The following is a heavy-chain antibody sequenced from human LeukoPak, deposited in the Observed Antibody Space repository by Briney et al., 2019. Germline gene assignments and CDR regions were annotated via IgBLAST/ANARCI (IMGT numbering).Heavy chain of an antibody. Sequence: SETLSLTCTVSGGSISSGDYYWSWIRQPPGKGLEWIGYIYYSGSTNYNPSLKSRVTISVDTSKNQFSLKLSSVTAADTAVYYCARTHSNWGRWFDPWGQGTLVTVSS. CDR1: GGSISSGDYY. CDR2: IYYSGST. V-gene: IGHV4-61*08. D-gene: IGHD7-27*01. J-gene: IGHJ5*02. CDR3: ARTHSNWGRWFDP.